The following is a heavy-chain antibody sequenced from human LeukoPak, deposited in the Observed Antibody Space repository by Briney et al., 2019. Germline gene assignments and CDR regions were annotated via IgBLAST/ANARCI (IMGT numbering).Heavy chain of an antibody. CDR2: IKEDGSEK. V-gene: IGHV3-7*01. CDR1: GFTLGIYW. J-gene: IGHJ4*02. Sequence: GGALRLSCAASGFTLGIYWMSWVRQAPGKGLELVANIKEDGSEKYYVDSVKGRFNISRDNAKNSLYLRMNSLRVEDTAVYYCARGLRGWELLPHYWGQGSLVTVSS. CDR3: ARGLRGWELLPHY. D-gene: IGHD3-10*01.